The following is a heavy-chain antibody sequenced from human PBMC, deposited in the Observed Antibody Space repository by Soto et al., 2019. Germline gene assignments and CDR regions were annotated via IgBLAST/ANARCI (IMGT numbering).Heavy chain of an antibody. J-gene: IGHJ4*02. CDR1: GFTFSSYG. CDR3: ARDLGGYSYKLGY. CDR2: IWYDGSNK. V-gene: IGHV3-33*01. D-gene: IGHD5-18*01. Sequence: PGGSLRLSCAASGFTFSSYGMHWVRQAPGKGLEWVAVIWYDGSNKYYADSVKGRFTISRDNSKNTLYLQMNSLRAEDTAVYYCARDLGGYSYKLGYWGQGTLVTVSS.